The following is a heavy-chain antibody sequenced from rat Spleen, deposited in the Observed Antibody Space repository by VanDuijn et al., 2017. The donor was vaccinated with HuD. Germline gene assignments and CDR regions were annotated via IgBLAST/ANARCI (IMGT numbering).Heavy chain of an antibody. CDR3: ATTPGRPFAY. Sequence: EVQLVESGGGLVQPGSPLKLSCAASGFTFSDYYMAWVRQAPTKGLEWVASITPSGNYTYYRDSVKGRFTISRDNAKSTLYLQMDSLRSEDTATYYCATTPGRPFAYWGQGTLVTVSS. D-gene: IGHD5-1*01. V-gene: IGHV5-25*01. J-gene: IGHJ3*01. CDR2: ITPSGNYT. CDR1: GFTFSDYY.